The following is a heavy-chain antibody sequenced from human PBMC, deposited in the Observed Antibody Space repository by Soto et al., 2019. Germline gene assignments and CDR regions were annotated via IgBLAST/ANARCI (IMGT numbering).Heavy chain of an antibody. Sequence: EVQLLESGGGLVQPGGYLRLSCAESGFTFSNYAMSWVRQAPEKGLEWVSIVSGSSSITYYADSVNGRFTISRDNSKNTLHLQMSTLRADATAVYYCAANWYENWFAPWGHGTLVTVSS. CDR1: GFTFSNYA. V-gene: IGHV3-23*01. CDR2: VSGSSSIT. D-gene: IGHD1-1*01. CDR3: AANWYENWFAP. J-gene: IGHJ5*02.